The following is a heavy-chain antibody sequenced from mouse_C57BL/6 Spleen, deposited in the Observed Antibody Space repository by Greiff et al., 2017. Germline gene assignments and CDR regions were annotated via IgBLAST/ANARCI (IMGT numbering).Heavy chain of an antibody. CDR3: TRDGYDRGGYAMDY. Sequence: EVQRVESGEGLVKPGGSLKLSCAASGFTFSSYAMSWVRQTPEKRLEWVAYISSGGDYIYYADTVKGRFTISRDNARNTLYLQMSSLKSEDTAMYYCTRDGYDRGGYAMDYWGQGTSVTVSS. J-gene: IGHJ4*01. CDR1: GFTFSSYA. CDR2: ISSGGDYI. V-gene: IGHV5-9-1*02. D-gene: IGHD2-2*01.